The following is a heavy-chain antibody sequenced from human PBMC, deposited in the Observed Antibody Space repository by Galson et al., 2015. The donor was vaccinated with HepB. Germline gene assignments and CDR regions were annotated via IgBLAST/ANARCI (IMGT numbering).Heavy chain of an antibody. V-gene: IGHV1-18*04. Sequence: SAKVSCKASGYSFRHHGISWVRQAPGQGLEWLGWIGSDNGETKYTEKFQGRVTMTTDISMSTSYMELRSLRSDDTAVYYCARAVLGSLYGDFDYWGQGTLITVSS. CDR3: ARAVLGSLYGDFDY. CDR1: GYSFRHHG. J-gene: IGHJ4*01. CDR2: IGSDNGET. D-gene: IGHD2-15*01.